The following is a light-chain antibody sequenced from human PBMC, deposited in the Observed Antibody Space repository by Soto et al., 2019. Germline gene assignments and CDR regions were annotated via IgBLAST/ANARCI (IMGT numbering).Light chain of an antibody. J-gene: IGKJ1*01. CDR2: DAS. V-gene: IGKV3-20*01. CDR3: QQYGSSPGT. CDR1: QSVSTY. Sequence: IVLTQSRYTLYMSXGERATLSXXASQSVSTYLAWYQQKPGQAPRLLIYDASNRATGIPARFSGSGSGTDFTLTISRLEPEDFAVYCCQQYGSSPGTFGQGTKVDIK.